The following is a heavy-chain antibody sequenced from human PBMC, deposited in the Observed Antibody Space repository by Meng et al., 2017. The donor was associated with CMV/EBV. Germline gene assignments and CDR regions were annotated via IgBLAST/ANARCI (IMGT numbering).Heavy chain of an antibody. J-gene: IGHJ6*02. CDR2: INHSGST. CDR1: GGSFSGYY. V-gene: IGHV4-34*01. CDR3: ARGRVSSWYGTSYYYYGMDV. Sequence: SETLSLTCAVYGGSFSGYYWSWIRQPPGKGLEWIGEINHSGSTNYNPSLKSRVTISVDTSKNQFSLKLSSVTAADTAVNYCARGRVSSWYGTSYYYYGMDVWGQGTTVTVSS. D-gene: IGHD6-13*01.